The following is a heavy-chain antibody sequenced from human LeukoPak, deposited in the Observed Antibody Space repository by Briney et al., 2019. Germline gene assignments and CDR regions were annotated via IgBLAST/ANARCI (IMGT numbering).Heavy chain of an antibody. CDR3: ARDLVAYGSGSYSWFDP. J-gene: IGHJ5*02. D-gene: IGHD3-10*01. CDR2: IIPIFGTA. CDR1: GGTFSSYA. Sequence: SVKVSCKASGGTFSSYAISWVRQAPGQGLEWMGGIIPIFGTANYAQKFQGRVTITADESTSTAYMELSSLRSEDTAVYYCARDLVAYGSGSYSWFDPWGQGTLVTVSS. V-gene: IGHV1-69*13.